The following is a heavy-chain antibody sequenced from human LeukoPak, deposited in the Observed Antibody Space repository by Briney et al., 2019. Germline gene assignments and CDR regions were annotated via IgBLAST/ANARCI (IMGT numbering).Heavy chain of an antibody. CDR1: GFTFSSYE. V-gene: IGHV3-48*03. Sequence: PGGSLRLSCAASGFTFSSYEMNWVRQAPGKGLEWVSYISRSGDTIYYADSVKGRFTISRDNAKNSLYLQMNSLRAEDTAVYYCASPTGPRTFDIWGQGTMATVSS. CDR3: ASPTGPRTFDI. D-gene: IGHD1-14*01. J-gene: IGHJ3*02. CDR2: ISRSGDTI.